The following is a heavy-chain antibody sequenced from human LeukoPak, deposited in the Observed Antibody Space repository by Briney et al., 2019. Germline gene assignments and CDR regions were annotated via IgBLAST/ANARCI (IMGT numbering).Heavy chain of an antibody. V-gene: IGHV3-23*01. CDR2: ISCRGGST. Sequence: PGGSLRLSCAASGFTFRSYAMSCVRQAPGKGLEWVSAISCRGGSTYYADSVKGRFTISRDNSKNTVYLQMNSLRAEDTAVYYCAKDQYYYDSSGYYELYYFDYWGQGTLVTVSS. CDR3: AKDQYYYDSSGYYELYYFDY. CDR1: GFTFRSYA. J-gene: IGHJ4*02. D-gene: IGHD3-22*01.